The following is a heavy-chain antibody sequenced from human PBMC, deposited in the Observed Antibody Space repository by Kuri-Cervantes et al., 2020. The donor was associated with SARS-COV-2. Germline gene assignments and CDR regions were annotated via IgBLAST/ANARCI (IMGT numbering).Heavy chain of an antibody. CDR2: IRSKAYGGTT. CDR3: ARYDFWSGYYLDY. Sequence: GESLKISCTASGFTFGYYAMSWVRQAPGKGLEWVGFIRSKAYGGTTEYAASVKGRFTISRDDSKSIAYLQMNSLKTEDTAVYYCARYDFWSGYYLDYWGQGTLVTVSS. CDR1: GFTFGYYA. J-gene: IGHJ4*02. V-gene: IGHV3-49*04. D-gene: IGHD3-3*01.